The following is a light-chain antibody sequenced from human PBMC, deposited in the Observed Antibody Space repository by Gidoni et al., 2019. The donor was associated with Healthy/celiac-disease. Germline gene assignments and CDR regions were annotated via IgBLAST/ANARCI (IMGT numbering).Light chain of an antibody. J-gene: IGKJ3*01. CDR2: GAS. Sequence: EIVLTQSPGTRSLSPGERATLSCRASQSVSSSYLAWYQQTPGPAPRLLIYGASSRATGIPDRFSGSGSGTDFTLTISRLEPEDFAVYYCQQYGSSPLTFGPGTKVDIK. CDR1: QSVSSSY. V-gene: IGKV3-20*01. CDR3: QQYGSSPLT.